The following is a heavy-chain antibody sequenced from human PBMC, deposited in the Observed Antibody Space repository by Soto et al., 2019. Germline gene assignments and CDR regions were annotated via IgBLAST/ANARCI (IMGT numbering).Heavy chain of an antibody. CDR1: GGSIRSYY. J-gene: IGHJ6*02. CDR3: ARASSAGYRGYDYGMDV. Sequence: SETLSLTCTVSGGSIRSYYWSWIRQPPGKGLEWIGYIYYSGSTNYNPSLKSRVTISVDTSKNQFSLKLSSVTAADTAVYYCARASSAGYRGYDYGMDVWGQGTTVTVS. CDR2: IYYSGST. D-gene: IGHD1-26*01. V-gene: IGHV4-59*01.